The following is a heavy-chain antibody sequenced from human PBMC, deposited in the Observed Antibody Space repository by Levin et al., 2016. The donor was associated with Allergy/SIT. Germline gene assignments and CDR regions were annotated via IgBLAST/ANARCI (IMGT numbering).Heavy chain of an antibody. Sequence: GGSLRLSCAASGFTFDDYAMHWVRQAPGKGLEWVSLISGDGGSTYYADSVKGRFTISRDNSKNSLYLQMNSLRTEDTALYYCAKDNLPRGYSYGYDFDYYYYGMDVWGQGTTVTVSS. V-gene: IGHV3-43*02. D-gene: IGHD5-18*01. J-gene: IGHJ6*02. CDR2: ISGDGGST. CDR3: AKDNLPRGYSYGYDFDYYYYGMDV. CDR1: GFTFDDYA.